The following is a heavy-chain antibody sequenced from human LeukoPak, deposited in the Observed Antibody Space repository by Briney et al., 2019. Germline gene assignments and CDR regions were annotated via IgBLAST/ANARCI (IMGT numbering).Heavy chain of an antibody. V-gene: IGHV4-34*01. CDR1: GGSFSGYY. CDR2: INHSGST. Sequence: SETLSLTCAVYGGSFSGYYWSWIRQPPGKGLEWTGEINHSGSTNYNPSLKSRVTISVDTSKNQFSLKLGSVTAADTAVYYCARGGDAFDIWGQGTMVTVSS. CDR3: ARGGDAFDI. J-gene: IGHJ3*02.